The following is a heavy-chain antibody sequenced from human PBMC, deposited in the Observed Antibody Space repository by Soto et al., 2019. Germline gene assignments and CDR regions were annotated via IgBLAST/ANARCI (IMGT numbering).Heavy chain of an antibody. CDR1: GFSFSYYG. CDR3: ARETSTGNYYMDV. Sequence: LRLSCAASGFSFSYYGMNWVRQAPGKGLEWVSYISTSSSNIYYADSVKGRFTISRDNAKNSLSLQMNSLRAADTAVYYCARETSTGNYYMDVWGKGTTVTVSS. V-gene: IGHV3-48*01. D-gene: IGHD2-2*01. CDR2: ISTSSSNI. J-gene: IGHJ6*03.